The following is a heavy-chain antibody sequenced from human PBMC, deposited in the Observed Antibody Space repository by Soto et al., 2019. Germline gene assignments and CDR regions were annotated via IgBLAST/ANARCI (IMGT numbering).Heavy chain of an antibody. J-gene: IGHJ6*02. CDR3: ARELLYGSGSRNFHYYGMDV. D-gene: IGHD3-10*01. V-gene: IGHV3-33*01. CDR2: IWFDGSKK. Sequence: PGGSLRLSCAASGIKFSSYGMHWVRQAPGKGLEWVAVIWFDGSKKYYVDSVKGRFTISRDNSNNTLYPQMNSLRAEDTGVYYCARELLYGSGSRNFHYYGMDVWGQGTTVTVSS. CDR1: GIKFSSYG.